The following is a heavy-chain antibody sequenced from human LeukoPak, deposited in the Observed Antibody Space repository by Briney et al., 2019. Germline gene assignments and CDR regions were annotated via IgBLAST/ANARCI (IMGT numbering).Heavy chain of an antibody. V-gene: IGHV1-46*01. Sequence: ASVKVSCKASGYTFTSYYMQWVRQAPGQGLEWMGIINPSGGSTSYAQKFQGRVTMTRDTSTSTVYMELSSLRSEDTAVYYCARVAGGYDSSGYYYFDYWGQGTLVTVSS. CDR3: ARVAGGYDSSGYYYFDY. CDR1: GYTFTSYY. D-gene: IGHD3-22*01. CDR2: INPSGGST. J-gene: IGHJ4*02.